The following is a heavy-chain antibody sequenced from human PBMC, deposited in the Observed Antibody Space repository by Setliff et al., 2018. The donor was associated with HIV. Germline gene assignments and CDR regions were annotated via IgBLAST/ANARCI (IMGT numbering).Heavy chain of an antibody. D-gene: IGHD3-16*01. CDR1: GGTFSSYD. V-gene: IGHV1-2*02. Sequence: ASVKVSCKASGGTFSSYDISWVRQAPGQGLEWMGWINPNSGGTNYARKFQGRVTMTRDTSISTAYMELNSLRSDDTAVYYCATAGGRSWFDPWGPGTLVTVSS. CDR2: INPNSGGT. CDR3: ATAGGRSWFDP. J-gene: IGHJ5*02.